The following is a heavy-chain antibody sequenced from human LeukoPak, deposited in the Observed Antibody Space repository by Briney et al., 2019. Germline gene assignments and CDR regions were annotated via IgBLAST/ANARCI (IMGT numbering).Heavy chain of an antibody. D-gene: IGHD2/OR15-2a*01. V-gene: IGHV3-33*08. Sequence: GGSLRLSCAASGFTFSSYAMSWVRQAPGKGLEWVALIWYDGSNKYYADSVKGRLTISRDNSKNTLYLQMNSLRAEDTAVYYCAREGPRGNSQFDYWGQGTLVTVSS. CDR1: GFTFSSYA. CDR3: AREGPRGNSQFDY. CDR2: IWYDGSNK. J-gene: IGHJ4*02.